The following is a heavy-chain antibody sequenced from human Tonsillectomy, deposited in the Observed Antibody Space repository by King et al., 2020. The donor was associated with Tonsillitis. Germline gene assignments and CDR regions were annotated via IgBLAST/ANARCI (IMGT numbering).Heavy chain of an antibody. D-gene: IGHD6-13*01. J-gene: IGHJ4*02. CDR1: GFTFSSYG. Sequence: VQLVESGGGVVQPGGSLRLSCAASGFTFSSYGMHWVRQAPGKGLEWVAFIRYDGSNKYYVDSVKGRFTISRDNSKNTLYLQMNSLRSDDTAVYYCAKDRASGAAGNDYWGQGTLVIVSS. CDR3: AKDRASGAAGNDY. V-gene: IGHV3-30*02. CDR2: IRYDGSNK.